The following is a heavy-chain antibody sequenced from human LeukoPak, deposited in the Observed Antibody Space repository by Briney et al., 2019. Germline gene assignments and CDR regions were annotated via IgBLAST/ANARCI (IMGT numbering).Heavy chain of an antibody. J-gene: IGHJ4*02. CDR3: ARGKGSSSPYYFDY. Sequence: PGGSLRRSCAASGFTVSSKYMSWVRQAPGKGLEWVSIIYGGDNTYYADSVKGRFTISRDNSKNTLYLQMNSLRAEDTAVYYCARGKGSSSPYYFDYWGQGTLVTVSS. CDR1: GFTVSSKY. CDR2: IYGGDNT. D-gene: IGHD6-6*01. V-gene: IGHV3-66*01.